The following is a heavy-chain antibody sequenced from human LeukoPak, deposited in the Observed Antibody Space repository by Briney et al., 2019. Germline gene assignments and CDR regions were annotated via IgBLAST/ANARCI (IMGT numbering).Heavy chain of an antibody. CDR1: GGSISSGGYY. CDR2: IYYSGST. CDR3: ARDRIVGAPGAYYYYMDV. V-gene: IGHV4-31*03. J-gene: IGHJ6*03. Sequence: SETLSLTCTVSGGSISSGGYYWSWIRQHPGKGLEWIGYIYYSGSTYYNPSLKSRVTMSVDTSKNQFSLKLSSVTAADTAVYYCARDRIVGAPGAYYYYMDVWGKGTTVTVSS. D-gene: IGHD1-26*01.